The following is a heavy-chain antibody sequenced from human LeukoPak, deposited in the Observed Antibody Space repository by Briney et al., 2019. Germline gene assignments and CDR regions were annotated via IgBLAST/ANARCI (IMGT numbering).Heavy chain of an antibody. CDR3: ARDYGGYSYGTMDY. D-gene: IGHD5-18*01. J-gene: IGHJ4*02. CDR1: GFIIGNDW. V-gene: IGHV3-15*01. CDR2: IKSKNDGGTI. Sequence: TGGSLRLSCAVSGFIIGNDWMSWVRQAPGKGLEWVGRIKSKNDGGTIDYAAPVKGRFTISRDDSKNTLFLQMNSLKIEDTAVYYCARDYGGYSYGTMDYWGQGTLVTVSS.